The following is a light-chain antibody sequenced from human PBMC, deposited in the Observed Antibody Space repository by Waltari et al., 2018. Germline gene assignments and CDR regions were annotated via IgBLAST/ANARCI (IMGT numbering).Light chain of an antibody. Sequence: QSALTQPPPASGSPGQSVNISCPGTRNDIGKDKYVSRYQQHPGKAPNLMIYDVNKRPSGVPDRFSGSKSGNTASLTVSGLQAEDEADYFCCSYSGDNTFLFGGGTKLTVL. CDR3: CSYSGDNTFL. CDR2: DVN. J-gene: IGLJ2*01. CDR1: RNDIGKDKY. V-gene: IGLV2-8*01.